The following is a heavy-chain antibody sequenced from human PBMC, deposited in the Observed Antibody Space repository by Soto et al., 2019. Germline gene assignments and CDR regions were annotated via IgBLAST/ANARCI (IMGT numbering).Heavy chain of an antibody. CDR2: ISAHNGNT. CDR3: ARGRYGDY. V-gene: IGHV1-18*01. CDR1: GYAFTTYG. J-gene: IGHJ4*02. D-gene: IGHD1-1*01. Sequence: QVHLVQSGAEVKKPGASVKVSCQGSGYAFTTYGITWVRQAPGQGLEWMGWISAHNGNTNYAQKLQGRVTVTRDTSPSTAYMELGSLRYDDTAVYYCARGRYGDYWGQGALVTVSS.